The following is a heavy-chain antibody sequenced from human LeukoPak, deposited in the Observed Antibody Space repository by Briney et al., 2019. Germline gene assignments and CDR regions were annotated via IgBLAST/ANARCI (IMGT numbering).Heavy chain of an antibody. CDR2: IGTAGDT. D-gene: IGHD2-21*02. CDR3: ARGSYCSGGVCSPVGAFDI. V-gene: IGHV3-13*01. J-gene: IGHJ3*02. CDR1: GFTFSTYD. Sequence: GGSLRLSCAASGFTFSTYDMHWVRQVPGKGLEWVSGIGTAGDTYYADSIKGRFTFSRENAKNSLFLQMNGLRVGDTAVYYCARGSYCSGGVCSPVGAFDIWGQGTVVTVSS.